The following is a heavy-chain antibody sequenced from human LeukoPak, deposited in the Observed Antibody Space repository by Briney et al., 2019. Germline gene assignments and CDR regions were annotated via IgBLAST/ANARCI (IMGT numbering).Heavy chain of an antibody. CDR3: AKDYSDSSGYFRVPHVFDF. V-gene: IGHV3-48*03. Sequence: GGSLRLSCAASGFTFSSYEMNWVRQAPGKGLEWVSYISSSGSTIYYADSVKGRFTISRDNAKNSLYLQMNSLRAEDTAVYYCAKDYSDSSGYFRVPHVFDFWGQGTLVTVSS. D-gene: IGHD3-22*01. J-gene: IGHJ4*02. CDR2: ISSSGSTI. CDR1: GFTFSSYE.